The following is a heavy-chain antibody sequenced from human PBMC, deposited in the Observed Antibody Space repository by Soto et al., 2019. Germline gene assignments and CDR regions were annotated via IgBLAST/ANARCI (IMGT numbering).Heavy chain of an antibody. Sequence: QVQLVESGGGVVQPGGSLRLSCAASGFTFSSNAMHWVRQAPGKGLDWVTVISYDGSNRFYADSVKGRFSISRDNAKNTLYLDMNDLRPEDTAIYYCAKTSYYYDSSAYVEGNFDCWGQGTLVTVSS. CDR3: AKTSYYYDSSAYVEGNFDC. J-gene: IGHJ4*02. V-gene: IGHV3-30-3*02. CDR1: GFTFSSNA. CDR2: ISYDGSNR. D-gene: IGHD3-22*01.